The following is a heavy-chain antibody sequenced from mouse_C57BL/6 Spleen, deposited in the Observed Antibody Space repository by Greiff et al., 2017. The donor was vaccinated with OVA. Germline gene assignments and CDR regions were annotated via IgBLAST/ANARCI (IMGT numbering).Heavy chain of an antibody. D-gene: IGHD1-1*01. V-gene: IGHV1-22*01. CDR2: INPNNGGT. CDR1: GYTFTDYN. Sequence: VQLQQSGPELVKPGASVKMSCKASGYTFTDYNMHWVKQSHGKSLEWIGYINPNNGGTSSNQKFKGKATLTVKKSSSTAYMELSSQTSEDSAVYCCARTITTVGAHWYFDVWGTGTTVTVSS. J-gene: IGHJ1*03. CDR3: ARTITTVGAHWYFDV.